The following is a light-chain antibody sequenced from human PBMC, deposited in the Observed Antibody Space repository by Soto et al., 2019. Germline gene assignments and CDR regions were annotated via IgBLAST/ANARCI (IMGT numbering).Light chain of an antibody. CDR2: DAS. V-gene: IGKV3-20*01. Sequence: EIVLTQSPGTLSLTAEERGTLSCRASQSVSSSLAWYQQKPGQAPRLLIYDASSRATGIPDRFSGSGSGTDFTLTISRLEPEDFAVHYCQQYGSSPATFGQGTKVEIK. J-gene: IGKJ1*01. CDR3: QQYGSSPAT. CDR1: QSVSSS.